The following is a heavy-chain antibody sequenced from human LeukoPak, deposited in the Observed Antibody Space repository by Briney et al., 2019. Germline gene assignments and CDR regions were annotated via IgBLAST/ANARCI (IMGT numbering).Heavy chain of an antibody. CDR3: ARDPPSHYGSGSPDY. CDR2: INPSGGST. Sequence: ASVKVSCKASGYTFTSYYMHWVRQAPGQGLEWMGIINPSGGSTNYAQKFQGWVTMTRDTSISTAYMELSRLRSDDTAVYYCARDPPSHYGSGSPDYWGQGTLVTVSS. CDR1: GYTFTSYY. V-gene: IGHV1-2*04. J-gene: IGHJ4*02. D-gene: IGHD3-10*01.